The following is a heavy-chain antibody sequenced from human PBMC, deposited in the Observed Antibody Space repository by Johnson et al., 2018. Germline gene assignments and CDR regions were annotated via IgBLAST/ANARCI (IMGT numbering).Heavy chain of an antibody. V-gene: IGHV3-21*01. J-gene: IGHJ3*02. CDR3: ARYGSGIGAFDI. CDR2: ISSSSSYI. D-gene: IGHD3-10*01. Sequence: VQLGESGGGLVKPGGSLRLCCAASGFTFSSYSMNWVRQAPGKGLEWVSSISSSSSYIYYADSVKGRFTISRDNAKNSLYLQMNSLRAEDTAVYYCARYGSGIGAFDIWGQGTMVTVSS. CDR1: GFTFSSYS.